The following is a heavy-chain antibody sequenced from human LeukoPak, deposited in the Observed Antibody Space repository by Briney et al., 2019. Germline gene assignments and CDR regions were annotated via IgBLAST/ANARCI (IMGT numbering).Heavy chain of an antibody. CDR1: GFTFDDCA. J-gene: IGHJ4*02. V-gene: IGHV3-9*01. CDR2: ISWNSGSI. CDR3: AKDIGAAAAEHGYFDY. D-gene: IGHD6-13*01. Sequence: GRSLRLSCAASGFTFDDCAMHWVRQAPGKGLEWVSGISWNSGSIGYADSVKGRFTISRDSAKNSLYLQMNSLRAEDTALYYCAKDIGAAAAEHGYFDYWGQGTLVTVSS.